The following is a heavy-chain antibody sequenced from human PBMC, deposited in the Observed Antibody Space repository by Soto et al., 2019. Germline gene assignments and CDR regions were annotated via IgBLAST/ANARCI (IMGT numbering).Heavy chain of an antibody. CDR3: ARDLAAAAY. CDR2: INPLPTSGST. CDR1: GYIFTNYY. D-gene: IGHD6-13*01. Sequence: QVQLVQSGAEVKKPGASVKVSCKASGYIFTNYYIHWVRQAPGQGLEWMAIINPLPTSGSTNYAQKFQGRVTVTRYTSTSTVCLELSSLRSDDTAVYYCARDLAAAAYWGQGTLVTVSS. J-gene: IGHJ4*02. V-gene: IGHV1-46*01.